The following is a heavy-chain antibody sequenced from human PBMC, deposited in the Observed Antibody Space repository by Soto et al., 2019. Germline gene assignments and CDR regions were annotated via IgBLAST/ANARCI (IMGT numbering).Heavy chain of an antibody. CDR1: GFTFSSYS. CDR2: ISSSSSYI. Sequence: GGSLRLSCAASGFTFSSYSMNWVRQAPGKGLEWVSSISSSSSYIYYADSVKGRFTISRDNPKNSLYLQMNSLRAEDTAVYYCARDLAGTTFSKGYWGQGTLVTVSS. J-gene: IGHJ4*02. V-gene: IGHV3-21*01. D-gene: IGHD1-1*01. CDR3: ARDLAGTTFSKGY.